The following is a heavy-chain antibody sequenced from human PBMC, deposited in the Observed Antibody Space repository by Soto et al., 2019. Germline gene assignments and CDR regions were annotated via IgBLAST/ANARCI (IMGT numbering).Heavy chain of an antibody. Sequence: XXTLSLHFNISGDSIGTSYWCWVRRPPGKGLEWLGYIYYTGSTNYNPSLKTRITILVDSSKNHFSLRLTSVTAADTAIYYCARGRAAMLVWGQGTPVTVSS. CDR3: ARGRAAMLV. CDR2: IYYTGST. J-gene: IGHJ4*02. D-gene: IGHD6-13*01. CDR1: GDSIGTSY. V-gene: IGHV4-59*01.